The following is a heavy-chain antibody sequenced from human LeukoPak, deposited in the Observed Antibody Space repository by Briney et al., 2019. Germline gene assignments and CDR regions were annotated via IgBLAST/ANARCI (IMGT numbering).Heavy chain of an antibody. V-gene: IGHV3-48*04. CDR3: ARAFKVPSWYFDL. CDR1: GFTFSRYS. Sequence: GGSLRLSCAASGFTFSRYSMNWVRQAPGKGLDWVSYISSSGRTIYYADSVKGRFTISRDNAKNSLYLQMNSLRVEGTAVYYCARAFKVPSWYFDLWGRGTLVTVSS. J-gene: IGHJ2*01. CDR2: ISSSGRTI.